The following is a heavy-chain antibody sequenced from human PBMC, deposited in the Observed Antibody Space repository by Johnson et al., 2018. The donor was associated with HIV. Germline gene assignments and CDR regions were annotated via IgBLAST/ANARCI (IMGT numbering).Heavy chain of an antibody. J-gene: IGHJ3*02. CDR1: GFTFSGYY. CDR3: ARSCRDGYTCNAFDI. Sequence: EVQLVESGGGLVQPGGSLRLSCAASGFTFSGYYMSWVRQAPGKGLEWVSIVFSGDNTYYADSVKGRFTISRDNSKNTLYLQMNSLRAEDTAVYYCARSCRDGYTCNAFDIWGQGTMVTVSS. V-gene: IGHV3-66*01. CDR2: VFSGDNT. D-gene: IGHD5-24*01.